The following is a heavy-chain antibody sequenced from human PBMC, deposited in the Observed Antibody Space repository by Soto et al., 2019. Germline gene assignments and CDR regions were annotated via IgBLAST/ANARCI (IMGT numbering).Heavy chain of an antibody. V-gene: IGHV4-59*01. D-gene: IGHD2-21*02. CDR3: VRVFPSYCGGDCSYFDS. J-gene: IGHJ4*02. Sequence: SETLSLTCTVSGGSISSYYWSWIRQPPGKGLEWIGYIFYSGSTNYNPSLKSRVTMSLDMSTNQFSLKLSSVTATDTAIYYCVRVFPSYCGGDCSYFDSWGQGTLVTVSS. CDR2: IFYSGST. CDR1: GGSISSYY.